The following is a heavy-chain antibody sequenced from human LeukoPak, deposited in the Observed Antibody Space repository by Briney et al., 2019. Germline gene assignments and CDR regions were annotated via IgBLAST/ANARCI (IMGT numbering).Heavy chain of an antibody. CDR2: TNPSSGNT. V-gene: IGHV1-8*01. J-gene: IGHJ6*02. CDR1: GYTFTTYD. Sequence: ASVRVSCEASGYTFTTYDINWVRQATGQGLEWMGWTNPSSGNTGYAQKFQGRVTMTRDTSISTAYMELSSLRSEDTAVYYCARGLNEYCSATSCYNNGMDVWGQGTTVTVSS. CDR3: ARGLNEYCSATSCYNNGMDV. D-gene: IGHD2-2*01.